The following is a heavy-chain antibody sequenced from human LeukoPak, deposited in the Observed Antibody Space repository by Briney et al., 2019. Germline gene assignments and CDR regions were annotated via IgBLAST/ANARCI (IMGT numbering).Heavy chain of an antibody. D-gene: IGHD1-26*01. Sequence: GGSLRLSCAASGFTVSSNYMSWVRQAPGKGLEWVPVIYSGGTTYYADSVKGRFIISRDNSKNTLYLQTNSLGAEDTAVYYCARELHLGQGTLVTVSS. CDR3: ARELH. CDR2: IYSGGTT. V-gene: IGHV3-66*02. J-gene: IGHJ4*02. CDR1: GFTVSSNY.